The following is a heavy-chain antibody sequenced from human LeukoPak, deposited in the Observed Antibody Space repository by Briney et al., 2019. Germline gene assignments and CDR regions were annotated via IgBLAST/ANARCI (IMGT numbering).Heavy chain of an antibody. CDR3: ASYYGSGLFDY. J-gene: IGHJ4*02. D-gene: IGHD3-10*01. CDR1: GFTFTSYT. CDR2: IWYDASRV. V-gene: IGHV3-30*02. Sequence: GGSLRLSCVASGFTFTSYTMHWVRQAPGKGLEWVASIWYDASRVYYADSVKGQFTISRDDSKNTLYLQMNSLRAEDTAVYYCASYYGSGLFDYWGQGTLATVSS.